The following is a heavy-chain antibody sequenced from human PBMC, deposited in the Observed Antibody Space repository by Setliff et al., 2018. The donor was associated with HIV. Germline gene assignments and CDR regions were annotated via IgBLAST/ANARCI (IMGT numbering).Heavy chain of an antibody. CDR3: ASTDFGGDSGFDF. D-gene: IGHD2-21*02. Sequence: PSETLSLTCNVSSGSISSTNWWSWVRQPPGKGLEWIGEIYHSGSFNYNPSLKSRVTISLDNSINQFSLRLTSVTSADTAVYYCASTDFGGDSGFDFWGQGTRVTVSS. J-gene: IGHJ4*02. V-gene: IGHV4-4*02. CDR1: SGSISSTNW. CDR2: IYHSGSF.